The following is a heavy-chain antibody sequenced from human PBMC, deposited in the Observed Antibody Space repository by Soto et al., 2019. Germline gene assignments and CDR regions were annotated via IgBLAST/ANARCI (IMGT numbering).Heavy chain of an antibody. CDR1: GAAIDTYY. D-gene: IGHD7-27*01. CDR2: IYTSGST. CDR3: ARDFWGEGYFDY. J-gene: IGHJ4*02. Sequence: SETLSLTCIVSGAAIDTYYWTWIRQPAGKGLEWIGRIYTSGSTDYNPSLKSRVTMSIDTSKNRFSLKLTSVTAADTALYYCARDFWGEGYFDYWGQGTMVT. V-gene: IGHV4-4*07.